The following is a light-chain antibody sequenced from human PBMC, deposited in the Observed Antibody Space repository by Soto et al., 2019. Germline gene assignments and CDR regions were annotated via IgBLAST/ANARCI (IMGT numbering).Light chain of an antibody. CDR1: QSVSNNY. CDR2: GAS. V-gene: IGKV3-20*01. CDR3: HQYGSSRLT. J-gene: IGKJ4*01. Sequence: EIVLTQSPGTLSLSPGERATLSCRASQSVSNNYLAWYQQRPGQAPRPLIYGASRRVTGIPDRFSGSGYGTDFTLTISRLEPEDFAVYHCHQYGSSRLTFGGGTKVDIK.